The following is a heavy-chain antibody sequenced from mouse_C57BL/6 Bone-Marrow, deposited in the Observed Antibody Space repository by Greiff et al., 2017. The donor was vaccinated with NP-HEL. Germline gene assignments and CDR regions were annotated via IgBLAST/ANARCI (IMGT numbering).Heavy chain of an antibody. D-gene: IGHD2-2*01. J-gene: IGHJ2*01. Sequence: QVQLKQPGAELVRPGSSVKLSCKASGYTFTSYWMHWVKQRPIQGLEWIGNIDPSDSETHYNQKFKDKATLTVDKSSSTAYMQLSSLTSEDSAVYYCARWVYGYERDYWGQGTTLTVSS. CDR3: ARWVYGYERDY. CDR2: IDPSDSET. V-gene: IGHV1-52*01. CDR1: GYTFTSYW.